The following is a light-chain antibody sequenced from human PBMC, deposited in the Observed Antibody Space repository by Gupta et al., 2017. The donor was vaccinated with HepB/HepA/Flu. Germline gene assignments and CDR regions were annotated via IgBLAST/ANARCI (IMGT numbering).Light chain of an antibody. CDR1: SSDVVGYKS. V-gene: IGLV2-8*01. CDR3: ASHASGDIVL. Sequence: QSAPTQPPSASGSPGQPVTISCTATSSDVVGYKSASWFQHHPGRAPKLLMFEVYNRPSGVPARFSGSKSGNTASLTVSGLQPEDEADYYCASHASGDIVLFGGGTKLTVL. J-gene: IGLJ2*01. CDR2: EVY.